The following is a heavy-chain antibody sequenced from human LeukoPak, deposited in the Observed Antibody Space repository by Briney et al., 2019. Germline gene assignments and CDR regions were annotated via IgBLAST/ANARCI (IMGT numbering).Heavy chain of an antibody. CDR2: IYYSGST. D-gene: IGHD6-6*01. CDR3: ARGRSIAARTAFDY. Sequence: SETLSLTCTVSGVSISSYYWSWIRQPPGKGLEWIGYIYYSGSTNYNPSLKSRVTISVDTSKNQFSLKLSSVTAADTAVYYCARGRSIAARTAFDYWGQGTLVTVSS. J-gene: IGHJ4*02. V-gene: IGHV4-59*01. CDR1: GVSISSYY.